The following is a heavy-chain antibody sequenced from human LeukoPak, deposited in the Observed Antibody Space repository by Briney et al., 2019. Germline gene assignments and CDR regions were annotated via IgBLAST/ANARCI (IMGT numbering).Heavy chain of an antibody. Sequence: PGGSLRLSCAASGFIFSTYAMHWVRQAPGKGLEFVSAISRNGGNAYYANSVKGRFTISRDNSKNTLYLQMNSLRAEDTAVYYCASGPVFIWGQGTMVTVSS. CDR1: GFIFSTYA. J-gene: IGHJ3*02. CDR2: ISRNGGNA. D-gene: IGHD2-21*01. V-gene: IGHV3-64*01. CDR3: ASGPVFI.